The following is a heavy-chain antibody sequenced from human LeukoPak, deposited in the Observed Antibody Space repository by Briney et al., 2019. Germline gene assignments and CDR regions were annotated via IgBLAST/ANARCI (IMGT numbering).Heavy chain of an antibody. CDR3: ARDLVTVTKGFDI. J-gene: IGHJ3*02. CDR2: ISYIGST. V-gene: IGHV4-59*11. D-gene: IGHD4-17*01. CDR1: DDSFSSHY. Sequence: SETLSLTCAVSDDSFSSHYWTWIRQPPGKGLEWIGYISYIGSTNYNPSLKSRVTISIDTSKNQFSLKPTSVTAADTAVYYCARDLVTVTKGFDIWGQGTMVSVSS.